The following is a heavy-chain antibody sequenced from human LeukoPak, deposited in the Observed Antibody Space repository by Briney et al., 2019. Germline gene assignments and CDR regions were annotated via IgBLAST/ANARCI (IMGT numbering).Heavy chain of an antibody. J-gene: IGHJ3*02. CDR3: ARHRGAGYCSGGSCSTAFDI. CDR2: IYYSGST. Sequence: SETLSLTCTVSGGSISSSSYYWGWIRQPPGKGLEWIGSIYYSGSTYYNPSLKSRVTISVDTSKNQFSLKLSSVTAADTAVYYCARHRGAGYCSGGSCSTAFDIWGQGTMVTVSS. V-gene: IGHV4-39*01. D-gene: IGHD2-15*01. CDR1: GGSISSSSYY.